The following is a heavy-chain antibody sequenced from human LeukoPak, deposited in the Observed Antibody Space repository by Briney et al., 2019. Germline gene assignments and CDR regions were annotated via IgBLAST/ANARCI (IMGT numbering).Heavy chain of an antibody. J-gene: IGHJ4*02. Sequence: GGSLRLSCAASGFTFSNAWMSWVRQAPGKGLEWVGRIKSKTDGGTTDYAAPVKGRFTISRDDSKNTLYLQMNSLKTEDTAVYYCTTGINFDWLFTALDYWGQGTLVTVSS. V-gene: IGHV3-15*01. CDR1: GFTFSNAW. CDR3: TTGINFDWLFTALDY. D-gene: IGHD3-9*01. CDR2: IKSKTDGGTT.